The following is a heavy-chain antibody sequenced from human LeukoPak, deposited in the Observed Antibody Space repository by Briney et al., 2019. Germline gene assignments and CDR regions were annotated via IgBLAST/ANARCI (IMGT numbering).Heavy chain of an antibody. CDR2: INWNSVSA. J-gene: IGHJ4*02. D-gene: IGHD3-22*01. V-gene: IGHV3-9*01. CDR3: AKGARGSSGYTTD. CDR1: GFTFDDYA. Sequence: PGGSLRLSCVASGFTFDDYAMHSVRQAPGKGLEWVAGINWNSVSAVYADSLKGRLTISRDNAKNSLFLQMNSLKTEDTAFYYCAKGARGSSGYTTDWGQGILVTVSS.